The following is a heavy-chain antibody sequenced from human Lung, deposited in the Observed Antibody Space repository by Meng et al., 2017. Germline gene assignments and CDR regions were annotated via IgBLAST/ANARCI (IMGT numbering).Heavy chain of an antibody. CDR3: TWDDKAVSDY. D-gene: IGHD1-26*01. Sequence: ELQLVEFGGDLVMHGGSLRLSCAASGFYFNNAWMSWVRQAPGKGLEWVGRIKSNTDGGTAEYAAPVTGRFTISRDDSKSTLYLQMSGLRIDDTGVYYCTWDDKAVSDYWGQGTLVTVSS. J-gene: IGHJ4*02. V-gene: IGHV3-15*01. CDR2: IKSNTDGGTA. CDR1: GFYFNNAW.